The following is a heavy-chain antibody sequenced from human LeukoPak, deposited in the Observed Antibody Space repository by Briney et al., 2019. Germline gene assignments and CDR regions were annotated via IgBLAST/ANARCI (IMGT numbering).Heavy chain of an antibody. V-gene: IGHV3-23*01. CDR3: AKDSRMTTVTTFDY. Sequence: GGSLRLSCVTSGFTFSNYAMSWVRQAPGKGLEWVSGISGSGGSTYYADSVKGRFTISRDNSKNTLYLQMHSLRAEDTAVYYCAKDSRMTTVTTFDYWGQGTLVTVSS. CDR2: ISGSGGST. J-gene: IGHJ4*02. CDR1: GFTFSNYA. D-gene: IGHD4-17*01.